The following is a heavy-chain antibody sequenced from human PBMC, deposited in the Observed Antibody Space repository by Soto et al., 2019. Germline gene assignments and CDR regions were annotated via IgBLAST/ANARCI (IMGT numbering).Heavy chain of an antibody. J-gene: IGHJ4*02. V-gene: IGHV2-5*02. CDR3: AHRENSYDSSAYSY. CDR1: GFSLTSTAVG. CDR2: FYWDDDK. D-gene: IGHD3-22*01. Sequence: QITLKESGPAQVKPTQTLTLTCTFSGFSLTSTAVGVGWVRQPPGKALEWLALFYWDDDKRYSPSLKSRLTITKDTSKNQVVLTMTNMNPVDTATYYCAHRENSYDSSAYSYWGQGTLVTVSS.